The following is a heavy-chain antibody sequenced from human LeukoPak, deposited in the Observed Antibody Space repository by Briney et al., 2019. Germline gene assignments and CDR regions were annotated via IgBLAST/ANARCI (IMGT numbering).Heavy chain of an antibody. CDR2: ISSSSSYI. CDR3: ARERYCSSTSCSAGIDY. CDR1: GLTFSSYI. D-gene: IGHD2-2*01. Sequence: AGSLRLSCAASGLTFSSYILNWFRQAPGKGLEWVSSISSSSSYIYYADSVKGRFTISRDNAKNSLYLQMNSLRAEDTAVYYCARERYCSSTSCSAGIDYWGQGTLVTVSS. V-gene: IGHV3-21*01. J-gene: IGHJ4*02.